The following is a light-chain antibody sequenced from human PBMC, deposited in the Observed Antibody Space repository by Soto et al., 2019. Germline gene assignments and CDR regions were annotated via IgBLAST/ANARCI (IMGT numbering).Light chain of an antibody. CDR1: QSVSSN. V-gene: IGKV3-15*01. CDR3: QQFYNWPRT. Sequence: EIVMTQSPGTLSVSPGERATLSCRASQSVSSNLAWYQQKPGQAPRLLIYGASTRATGIPARFSGSGSETEFTLTNSSLQSEDFAVYYCQQFYNWPRTFGQGTKVDIK. CDR2: GAS. J-gene: IGKJ1*01.